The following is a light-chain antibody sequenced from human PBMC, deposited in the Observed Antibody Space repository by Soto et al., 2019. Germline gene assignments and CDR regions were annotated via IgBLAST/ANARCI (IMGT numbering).Light chain of an antibody. V-gene: IGKV1-12*02. Sequence: DIQMTQSPSSVSASVGDRVTITCRASHAISSWLAWFQQKPGKAPNLLIYAASSLQSGVPSRFSASGSGTDFTLTISSLQPEDFETYYCQQGYTFPYTFGQGTKLEIK. CDR2: AAS. CDR1: HAISSW. J-gene: IGKJ2*01. CDR3: QQGYTFPYT.